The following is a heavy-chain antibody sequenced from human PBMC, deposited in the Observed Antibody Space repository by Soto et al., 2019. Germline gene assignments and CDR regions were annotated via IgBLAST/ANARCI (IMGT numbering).Heavy chain of an antibody. D-gene: IGHD6-13*01. V-gene: IGHV3-74*01. CDR2: INSDGSTT. Sequence: EVQLVESGGGLVQPGGSLRLSCAASGFTFSSHWMNWVRQAPEKGLVWVSSINSDGSTTRYADSVKGRFTISRDNAKNTLYLQMNGLRAEDTAVYYCARVSGAYSGIWRHFDCWGQGTLVTVSS. CDR3: ARVSGAYSGIWRHFDC. J-gene: IGHJ4*02. CDR1: GFTFSSHW.